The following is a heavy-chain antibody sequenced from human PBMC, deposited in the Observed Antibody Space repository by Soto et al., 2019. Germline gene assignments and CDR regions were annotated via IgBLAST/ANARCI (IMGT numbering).Heavy chain of an antibody. J-gene: IGHJ5*02. CDR3: AKVGIGYCSGGSCYSGGWFDP. D-gene: IGHD2-15*01. CDR1: GFTFSSYA. Sequence: EVQLVETVGGLIQPGGSLRLSCAASGFTFSSYAMSWVRQAPGKGLEWVSAISGSDGSTYYADSVKGRFTISRDNSKNTLYLQMNSLRAEDTAVYYCAKVGIGYCSGGSCYSGGWFDPWGQGTLVTVSS. V-gene: IGHV3-23*04. CDR2: ISGSDGST.